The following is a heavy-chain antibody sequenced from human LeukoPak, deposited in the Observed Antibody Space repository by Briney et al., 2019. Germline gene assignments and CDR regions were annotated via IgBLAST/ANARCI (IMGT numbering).Heavy chain of an antibody. D-gene: IGHD3-22*01. Sequence: PGGSLRLSCAVSGFTFNNYWMHWVRQAPGKGLVWVSRIKGDGNTNYADSVKGRFTISRDNAKNTVSLQMNSLRAEDTGVYYCARAPSEIGGYYPEYFRHWGQGTLVTVSS. CDR2: IKGDGNT. CDR3: ARAPSEIGGYYPEYFRH. J-gene: IGHJ1*01. V-gene: IGHV3-74*01. CDR1: GFTFNNYW.